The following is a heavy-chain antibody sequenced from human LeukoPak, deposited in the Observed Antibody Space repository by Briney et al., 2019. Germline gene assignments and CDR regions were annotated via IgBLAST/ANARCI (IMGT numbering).Heavy chain of an antibody. J-gene: IGHJ6*03. CDR1: GGSISSYY. CDR2: IYYSGST. CDR3: ARVSGVSIDV. Sequence: SETLSLTCTVSGGSISSYYWSWIRQPPGKGLEWIGYIYYSGSTNYNPSLKSRVTISVDTSKNQFSLKLSSVTAADTAVYYCARVSGVSIDVWGKGTTVTVSS. V-gene: IGHV4-59*08.